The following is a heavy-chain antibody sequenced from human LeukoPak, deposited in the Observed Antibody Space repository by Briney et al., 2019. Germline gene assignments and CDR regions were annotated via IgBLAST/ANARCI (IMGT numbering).Heavy chain of an antibody. CDR1: GFTFSDAW. D-gene: IGHD3-10*01. CDR3: ATFPHYYGSGLHPDY. Sequence: GGSLRLSCAASGFTFSDAWVRWVRQAPGKGLEWLGRIKSKTDGGTTDHAAPVKGRFTISRDDSKHTLYLQMNTLRAEDTAVYYCATFPHYYGSGLHPDYWGQGTLVTVSS. J-gene: IGHJ4*02. CDR2: IKSKTDGGTT. V-gene: IGHV3-15*01.